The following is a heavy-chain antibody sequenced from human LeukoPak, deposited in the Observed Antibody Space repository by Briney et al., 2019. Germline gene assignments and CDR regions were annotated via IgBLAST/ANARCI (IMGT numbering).Heavy chain of an antibody. CDR1: GFTFSSYN. V-gene: IGHV3-21*04. J-gene: IGHJ4*02. Sequence: GGSLRLSCTVSGFTFSSYNMNWVRQAPGKGLEWVSIISSSSSYIYYADSVKGRFTISRDNAKNSLYLQMNSLRAEDTAVYYCARDSYYGSGSFDYWGQGTLVTVSS. CDR3: ARDSYYGSGSFDY. D-gene: IGHD3-10*01. CDR2: ISSSSSYI.